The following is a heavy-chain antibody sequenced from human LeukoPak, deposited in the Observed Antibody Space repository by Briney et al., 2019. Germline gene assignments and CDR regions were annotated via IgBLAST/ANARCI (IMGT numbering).Heavy chain of an antibody. CDR3: ATYTHWVAGDV. V-gene: IGHV3-7*01. CDR1: GFTFDDYA. Sequence: PGRSLRLSCAASGFTFDDYAMHWVRQAPGKGLEWVANMNQDGSEKDYVDSVKSRFTISRDNARNSLYLQMGSLRAEDTAVYYCATYTHWVAGDVWGQGTTVTVSS. D-gene: IGHD3-16*01. J-gene: IGHJ6*02. CDR2: MNQDGSEK.